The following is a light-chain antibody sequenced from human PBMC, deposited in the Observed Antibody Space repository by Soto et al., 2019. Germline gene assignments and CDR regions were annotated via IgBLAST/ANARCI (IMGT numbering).Light chain of an antibody. Sequence: DIQMTQSPSSLSASVGDRVTITCRASQSISSLLNWYQQKPGKAPNLLIYAASNLQSGVPSRFSGSGSGTDFTLTISSLQPEEFATYDCQQSYSTPRTFGQGTKVDNK. J-gene: IGKJ1*01. CDR1: QSISSL. V-gene: IGKV1-39*01. CDR3: QQSYSTPRT. CDR2: AAS.